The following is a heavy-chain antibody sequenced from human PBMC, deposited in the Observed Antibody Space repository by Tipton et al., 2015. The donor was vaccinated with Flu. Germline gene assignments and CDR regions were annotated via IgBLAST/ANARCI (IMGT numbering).Heavy chain of an antibody. Sequence: TLSLTCTVSGGSISSYYWNWIRQPPGKGLEWIGYIYNNKYTKYNPSLKGRATISVDTSRKEFTLQLTSVTAADTAVYYCARDPSLGMPDYFDYWGQGTLVTASS. CDR3: ARDPSLGMPDYFDY. CDR2: IYNNKYT. D-gene: IGHD2-2*01. V-gene: IGHV4-59*12. J-gene: IGHJ4*02. CDR1: GGSISSYY.